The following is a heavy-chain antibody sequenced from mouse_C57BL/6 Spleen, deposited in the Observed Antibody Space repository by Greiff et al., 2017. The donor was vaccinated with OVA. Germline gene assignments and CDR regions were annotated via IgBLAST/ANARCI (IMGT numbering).Heavy chain of an antibody. V-gene: IGHV1-69*01. CDR2: IDPSDSYT. J-gene: IGHJ1*03. CDR1: GYTFTSYW. CDR3: ARRRRGYFDV. Sequence: QVQLKQPGAELVMPGASVKLSCKASGYTFTSYWMHWVKQRPGQGLEWIGEIDPSDSYTNYNQKFKGKSTLTVAKSSSTAYMQLSSLTSEDSAVYYCARRRRGYFDVWGTGTTVTVSS.